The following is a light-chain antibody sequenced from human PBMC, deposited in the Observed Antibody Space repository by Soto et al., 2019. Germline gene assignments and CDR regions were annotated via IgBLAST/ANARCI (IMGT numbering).Light chain of an antibody. J-gene: IGKJ4*01. Sequence: DMEMTQSPSSMSASVGDRVTITCRASQSISNYFNWDQHKPGKVPKLLIYAASSLQSGVPTRFSGSGSGTDFTLTINSLQPEDFATYYCQQSYGTPLTFGGGTKIEIK. CDR2: AAS. CDR3: QQSYGTPLT. CDR1: QSISNY. V-gene: IGKV1-39*01.